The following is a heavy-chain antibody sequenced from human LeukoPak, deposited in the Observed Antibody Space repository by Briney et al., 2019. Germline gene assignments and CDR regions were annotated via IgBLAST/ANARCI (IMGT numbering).Heavy chain of an antibody. CDR1: GFTFSSDA. J-gene: IGHJ4*02. V-gene: IGHV3-21*01. D-gene: IGHD6-19*01. CDR3: ARGAPGIAVAGNYFDY. CDR2: ISSSSSYI. Sequence: PGGSLRLSCAASGFTFSSDAMNWVRQAPGKGLQWVSSISSSSSYIYYADSVKGRFTISRDNAKNSLYLQMNSLRAEDTAVYYCARGAPGIAVAGNYFDYWGQGTLVTVSS.